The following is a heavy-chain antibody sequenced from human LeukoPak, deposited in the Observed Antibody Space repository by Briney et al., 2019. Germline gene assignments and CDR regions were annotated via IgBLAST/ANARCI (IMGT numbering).Heavy chain of an antibody. CDR3: ATRRDGYNEFDY. D-gene: IGHD5-24*01. V-gene: IGHV3-9*01. Sequence: PGRSLRLSCAASGFTFDDYAMHWVRQAPGKGLEWVSGISWNSGSIGYADSVKGRFTISRANAKNSLYLQMNSLRAEDTALYYCATRRDGYNEFDYWGQGTLVTVSS. J-gene: IGHJ4*02. CDR2: ISWNSGSI. CDR1: GFTFDDYA.